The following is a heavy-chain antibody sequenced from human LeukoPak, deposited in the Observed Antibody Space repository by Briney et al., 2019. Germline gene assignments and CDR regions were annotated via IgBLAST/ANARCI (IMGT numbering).Heavy chain of an antibody. CDR2: ISSSSSTI. CDR1: GFTFSSYG. CDR3: ARDLTAAGYYNWFDP. D-gene: IGHD6-13*01. V-gene: IGHV3-48*04. Sequence: PGGSLRLSCAASGFTFSSYGMNWVCQAPGKGLEWVSYISSSSSTIYYADSVKGRFTISRDNAKNSLYLQMNSLRAEDTAVYYCARDLTAAGYYNWFDPWGQGTLVTVSS. J-gene: IGHJ5*02.